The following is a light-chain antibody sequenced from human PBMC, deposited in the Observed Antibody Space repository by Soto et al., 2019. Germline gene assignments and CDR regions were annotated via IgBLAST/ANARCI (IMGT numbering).Light chain of an antibody. V-gene: IGKV1-6*01. CDR1: QGIRND. CDR2: AAS. Sequence: AIQMTQAPSSLSASVGDRVTITCRASQGIRNDLGWYQQKPGKAPKLLVYAASSLQSGVPSRFSGSGSGTDFTLTISSLQPEDFATYDCLQDYNYPWTFGQGTQVEIK. CDR3: LQDYNYPWT. J-gene: IGKJ1*01.